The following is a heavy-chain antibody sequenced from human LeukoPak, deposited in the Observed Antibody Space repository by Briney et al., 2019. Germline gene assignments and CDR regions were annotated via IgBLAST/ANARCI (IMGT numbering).Heavy chain of an antibody. D-gene: IGHD3-10*01. Sequence: GASVKVSCKASGYTFTGYYMHWVRQAPGQGLEWMGWINPNSGGTNYAQKFQGRVTMTRDTSISTAYMELSRLRSDDTAVYYCARVWRWFGESPFDYWGQGTLVTVSS. CDR3: ARVWRWFGESPFDY. V-gene: IGHV1-2*02. CDR1: GYTFTGYY. CDR2: INPNSGGT. J-gene: IGHJ4*02.